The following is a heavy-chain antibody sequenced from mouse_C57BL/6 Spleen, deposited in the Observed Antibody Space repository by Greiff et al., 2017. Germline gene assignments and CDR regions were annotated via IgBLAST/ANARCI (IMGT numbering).Heavy chain of an antibody. J-gene: IGHJ2*01. Sequence: QVQLQQSGAELVRPGTSVKVSCKASGYAFTNYLIEWVKQRPGQGLEWIGVINPGSGGTNYNEKFKGKATLTADKSSSTAYMQLSSLTSEDSEVYFCARRGNWDGGDYWGQGTTLTVSS. CDR1: GYAFTNYL. CDR3: ARRGNWDGGDY. D-gene: IGHD4-1*01. V-gene: IGHV1-54*01. CDR2: INPGSGGT.